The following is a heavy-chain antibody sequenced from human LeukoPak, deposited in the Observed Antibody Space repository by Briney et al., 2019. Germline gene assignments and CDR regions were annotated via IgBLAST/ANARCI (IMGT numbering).Heavy chain of an antibody. V-gene: IGHV1-18*01. CDR1: GYTFTSYG. D-gene: IGHD3-3*01. J-gene: IGHJ4*02. Sequence: ASVKVSCKASGYTFTSYGISWVRQAPGQGLEWMGWISAYNGNTNYAQKLQGRVTMTTDTSTSTAYMELRSLRSDDTAVYYCARVDDFWSGYWSEDYWGQGTLVTVPS. CDR2: ISAYNGNT. CDR3: ARVDDFWSGYWSEDY.